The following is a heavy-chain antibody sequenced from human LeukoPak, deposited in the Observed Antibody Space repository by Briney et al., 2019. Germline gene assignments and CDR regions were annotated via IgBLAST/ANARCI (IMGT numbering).Heavy chain of an antibody. D-gene: IGHD3-10*01. V-gene: IGHV3-23*01. CDR3: ARTMVRGVYFDY. CDR2: ISGSGGST. J-gene: IGHJ4*02. Sequence: GGSLRLSCAASGFTFSSYAMSWVRQAPGKGLEWVSAISGSGGSTYYADSVKGRFTISRDNSKNTLYLQMNSLRADDTAVYYCARTMVRGVYFDYWGQGTLVTVSS. CDR1: GFTFSSYA.